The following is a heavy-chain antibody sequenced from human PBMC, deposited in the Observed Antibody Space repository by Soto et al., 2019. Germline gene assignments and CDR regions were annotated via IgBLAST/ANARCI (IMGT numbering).Heavy chain of an antibody. V-gene: IGHV1-2*02. J-gene: IGHJ5*02. D-gene: IGHD6-13*01. CDR3: ARVWQQLRFDP. CDR1: GYTFTGYN. Sequence: ASVNVSCTASGYTFTGYNMHWVRQTPGQGLAWMEGINPNSGGTNSAQKFQGRVTLTRDTSISTAYMELSRLRSDDTAVDYCARVWQQLRFDPWGQGTLVTVSS. CDR2: INPNSGGT.